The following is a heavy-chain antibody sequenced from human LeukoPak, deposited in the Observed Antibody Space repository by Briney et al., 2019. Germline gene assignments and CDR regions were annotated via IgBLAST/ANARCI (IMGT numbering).Heavy chain of an antibody. CDR1: GGSISSYY. Sequence: SETLSLTCTVSGGSISSYYWSWIRQPPGKGLEWIGNIYHSGSTNYSTNYNSSLKSRVTISVDTSKKQFSLKLSSVTAADTAVYYCASRTLSGYDFFDYWGQGTPVTVSS. CDR3: ASRTLSGYDFFDY. D-gene: IGHD5-12*01. CDR2: IYHSGSTNYST. V-gene: IGHV4-59*01. J-gene: IGHJ4*02.